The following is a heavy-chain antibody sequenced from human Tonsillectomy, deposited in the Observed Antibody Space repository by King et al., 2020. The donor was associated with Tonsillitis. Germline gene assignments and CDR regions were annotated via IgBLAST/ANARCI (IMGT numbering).Heavy chain of an antibody. D-gene: IGHD2-21*02. CDR2: ILSGSGYT. J-gene: IGHJ3*02. V-gene: IGHV3-11*06. CDR1: GVTFSDSH. Sequence: VQLVESGGGFVKPGGSLRLSCVGSGVTFSDSHMAGVRQAPGKGLEWLSYILSGSGYTDYLNSVRGRFTISRDNAKNSLFLQMNSLRVDDTAVYFCVRICGGDCYGAFDIWGQGTMFTVSS. CDR3: VRICGGDCYGAFDI.